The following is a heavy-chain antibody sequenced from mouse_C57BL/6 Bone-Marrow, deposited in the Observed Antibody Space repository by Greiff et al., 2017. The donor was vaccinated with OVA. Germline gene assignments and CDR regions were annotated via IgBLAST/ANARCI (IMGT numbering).Heavy chain of an antibody. CDR1: GFTFSSYA. D-gene: IGHD4-1*01. CDR3: ARDRGGTGDY. V-gene: IGHV5-4*01. CDR2: ISDGGSYT. J-gene: IGHJ2*01. Sequence: EVQLVESGGGLVKPGGSLKLSCAASGFTFSSYAMSWVRQTPEKRLEWVATISDGGSYTYYPDNVKGRFTISRDNAKNNLYLQMSHLKSEDTAMYYCARDRGGTGDYWGQGTTLTVSS.